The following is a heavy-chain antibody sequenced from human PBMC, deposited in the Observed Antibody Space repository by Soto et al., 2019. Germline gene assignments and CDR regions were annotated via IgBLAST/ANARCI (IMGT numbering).Heavy chain of an antibody. CDR1: GFTFSSYA. CDR2: ISGSGGST. CDR3: AKDLHMVRGVIMGD. Sequence: EVQLLESGGGLVQPGGSLRLSCAASGFTFSSYAMSWVRQAPGQGLEWVSAISGSGGSTYYADSVKGRFTISRDNSKNTLYLQMNSLRAEDTAVYYCAKDLHMVRGVIMGDWGQGTLVTVSS. J-gene: IGHJ4*02. V-gene: IGHV3-23*01. D-gene: IGHD3-10*01.